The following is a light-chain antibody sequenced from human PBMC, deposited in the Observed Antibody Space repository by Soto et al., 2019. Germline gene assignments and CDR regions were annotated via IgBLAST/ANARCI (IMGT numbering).Light chain of an antibody. Sequence: QSALTQPASVSGSPGQSITISCTGTSSDVGAYNYVSWYQHHPGKAPKLMIYEVSNRPSGVSNRFSGSKSGNTASLTISGLQAEDETDYYCSSYTTNSTVIFGGGTKVTVL. CDR1: SSDVGAYNY. CDR3: SSYTTNSTVI. V-gene: IGLV2-14*01. J-gene: IGLJ2*01. CDR2: EVS.